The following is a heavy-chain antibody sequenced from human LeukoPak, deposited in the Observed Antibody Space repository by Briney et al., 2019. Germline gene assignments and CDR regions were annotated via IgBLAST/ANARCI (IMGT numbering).Heavy chain of an antibody. Sequence: GESLKIPCKGSGYNFTDYWIGWVRQMPGKGLEWMGVVYPDDSDVRYSPSFQGQVTISADKSLTTAYLRWTTLKPSDTATYYCVRQAYYYMDVWGSGTTVTVSS. CDR1: GYNFTDYW. J-gene: IGHJ6*03. V-gene: IGHV5-51*01. CDR3: VRQAYYYMDV. CDR2: VYPDDSDV.